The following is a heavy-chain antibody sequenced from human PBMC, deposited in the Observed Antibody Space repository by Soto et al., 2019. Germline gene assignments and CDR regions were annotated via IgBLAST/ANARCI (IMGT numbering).Heavy chain of an antibody. CDR3: ARDHCSSTSCYTAVDY. CDR2: ISAYNGNT. Sequence: QVHLVQSGAEVKKPGASVKISCKASGYTFTSYGISWVRQAPGQGLEWMGWISAYNGNTNYAQKLQGRVTMTTDTSTSTAYMELRSLRSDDTAVYYCARDHCSSTSCYTAVDYWGQGTLVTVSS. J-gene: IGHJ4*02. CDR1: GYTFTSYG. D-gene: IGHD2-2*02. V-gene: IGHV1-18*04.